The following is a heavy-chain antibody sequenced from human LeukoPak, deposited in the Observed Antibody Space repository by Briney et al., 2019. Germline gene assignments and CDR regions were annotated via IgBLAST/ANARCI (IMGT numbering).Heavy chain of an antibody. J-gene: IGHJ4*02. CDR1: GDSISSSNYY. Sequence: ASETLSLTCTVSGDSISSSNYYWGWIRQPPEKGLEWIGTFSYGGNTYYSPSLKSRVTISVDTSKNQFSLRLSSVTAADTAVYYCARGFGSSTLDYWGQGTLVTVSS. CDR2: FSYGGNT. CDR3: ARGFGSSTLDY. D-gene: IGHD1-26*01. V-gene: IGHV4-39*07.